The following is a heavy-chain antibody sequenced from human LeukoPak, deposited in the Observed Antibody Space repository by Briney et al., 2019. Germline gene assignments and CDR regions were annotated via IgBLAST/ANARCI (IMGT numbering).Heavy chain of an antibody. D-gene: IGHD3-3*01. CDR2: IWPDGSWK. Sequence: GRSLRLSCAASGFTFSNFGMHWLRQAPGKGLEWVAVIWPDGSWKYYGDSVKGRLTISRDNSNNTLFLQMNSLRAEDTAVYYCAREASGYSRDFWGQGTLVIVSS. CDR1: GFTFSNFG. CDR3: AREASGYSRDF. J-gene: IGHJ4*02. V-gene: IGHV3-33*01.